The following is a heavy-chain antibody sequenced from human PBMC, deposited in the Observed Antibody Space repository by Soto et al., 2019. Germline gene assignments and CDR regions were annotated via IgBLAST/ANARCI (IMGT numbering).Heavy chain of an antibody. V-gene: IGHV3-23*01. CDR3: ATCGGDFWSGYYTVDSNFDY. J-gene: IGHJ4*02. CDR2: ISGSGGST. Sequence: GGSLRLSCAASGFTFSSYWMSWVRQAPGKGLEWVSAISGSGGSTYYADSVKGRFTISRDNSKNTLYLQMNSLRAEDTAVYYCATCGGDFWSGYYTVDSNFDYWGQGTLVTVSS. CDR1: GFTFSSYW. D-gene: IGHD3-3*01.